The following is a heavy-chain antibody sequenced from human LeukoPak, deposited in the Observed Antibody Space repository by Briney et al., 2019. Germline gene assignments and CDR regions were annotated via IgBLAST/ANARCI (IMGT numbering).Heavy chain of an antibody. CDR3: ASGGGYVIDYGMDV. D-gene: IGHD1-26*01. CDR2: TNSDGSST. J-gene: IGHJ6*02. V-gene: IGHV3-74*01. CDR1: GFTFSSYW. Sequence: GGSLRLSCAASGFTFSSYWMHWVRQAPGKGLVWVSRTNSDGSSTTYADSVKGRFTISRDNAKNTLYLQMNSLRAEDTAVYYCASGGGYVIDYGMDVWGQGTTVTVSS.